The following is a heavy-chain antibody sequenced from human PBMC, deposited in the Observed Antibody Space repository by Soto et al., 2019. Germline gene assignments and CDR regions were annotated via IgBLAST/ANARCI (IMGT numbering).Heavy chain of an antibody. D-gene: IGHD3-22*01. J-gene: IGHJ4*02. Sequence: PGGSLRLSCAASGFTFSSYAMSWVRQAPGKGLEWVSAISGSGGSTYYADSVKGRFTISRDNSKNTLYLQMNSLRAEDTAVYYCAKPPTYYYDSSGYLAYWGQGTLVTAPQ. CDR1: GFTFSSYA. CDR3: AKPPTYYYDSSGYLAY. V-gene: IGHV3-23*01. CDR2: ISGSGGST.